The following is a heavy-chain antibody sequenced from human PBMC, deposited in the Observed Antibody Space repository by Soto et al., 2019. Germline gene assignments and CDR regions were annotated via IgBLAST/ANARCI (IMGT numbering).Heavy chain of an antibody. V-gene: IGHV1-69*04. J-gene: IGHJ4*02. Sequence: SVKVSCKSSVGTFSSYTISCVRQAPGQGLEWMARIIPILGIANYAQKFQGRVTITADKSTSTAYMELSSLRSEDTAVYYCARENGDYYSFDYWGQGTLVTVSS. CDR2: IIPILGIA. CDR3: ARENGDYYSFDY. D-gene: IGHD4-17*01. CDR1: VGTFSSYT.